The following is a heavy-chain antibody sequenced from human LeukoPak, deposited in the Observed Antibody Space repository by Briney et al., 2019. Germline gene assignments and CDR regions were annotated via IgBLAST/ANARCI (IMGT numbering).Heavy chain of an antibody. CDR1: GYTFTGYY. Sequence: ASVKVSCKASGYTFTGYYMHWVRQAPGQGLEWMGWINPNSGGTNYAQKFQGRVTMTRDTSNSTAYMELSRLRSDDTAVYYCAREGIAAAGTSDYWGQGTLVTVSS. D-gene: IGHD6-13*01. CDR3: AREGIAAAGTSDY. J-gene: IGHJ4*02. CDR2: INPNSGGT. V-gene: IGHV1-2*02.